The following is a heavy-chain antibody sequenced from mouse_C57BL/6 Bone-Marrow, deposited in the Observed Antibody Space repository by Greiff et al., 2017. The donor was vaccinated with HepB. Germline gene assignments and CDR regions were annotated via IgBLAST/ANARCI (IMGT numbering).Heavy chain of an antibody. J-gene: IGHJ1*03. CDR2: IYPRSGNT. CDR1: GYTFTSYG. D-gene: IGHD1-1*01. Sequence: QVQLQQSGAELARPGASVKLSCKASGYTFTSYGISWVKQRTGQGLEWIGEIYPRSGNTYYNEKFKGKATLTADKSSSTAYMELRSLTSEDSAVYFCARGYGSSCWYFDVWGTGTTVTVSS. CDR3: ARGYGSSCWYFDV. V-gene: IGHV1-81*01.